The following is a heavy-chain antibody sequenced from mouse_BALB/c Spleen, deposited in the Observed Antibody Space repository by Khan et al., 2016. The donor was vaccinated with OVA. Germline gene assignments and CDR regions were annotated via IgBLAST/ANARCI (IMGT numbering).Heavy chain of an antibody. V-gene: IGHV3-2*02. CDR2: ITYSGSS. CDR3: ARGRAY. D-gene: IGHD3-3*01. CDR1: GFSITSDYA. Sequence: EVQLQESGPGLVKPSQSLSLTCTVTGFSITSDYAWNWFRQFPGNKLEWMGYITYSGSSSYTPSLKSRISITRDTSKTQFFLQLNSVTTGDTATYYCARGRAYWGQGTLVTVSA. J-gene: IGHJ3*01.